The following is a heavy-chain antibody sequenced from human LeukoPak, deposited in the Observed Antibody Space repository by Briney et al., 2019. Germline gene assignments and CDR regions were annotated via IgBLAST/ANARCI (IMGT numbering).Heavy chain of an antibody. Sequence: ASVKVSCKASGYTFTGYYMHWVRQAPGQGLEWMGWINPNSGGTNYAQKFQGRVTMTRDTSISTAYMELSGLRSDDTAVYYCARDVRDDSSGYHVGYWGQGTLVTVSS. V-gene: IGHV1-2*02. CDR2: INPNSGGT. CDR3: ARDVRDDSSGYHVGY. CDR1: GYTFTGYY. D-gene: IGHD3-22*01. J-gene: IGHJ4*02.